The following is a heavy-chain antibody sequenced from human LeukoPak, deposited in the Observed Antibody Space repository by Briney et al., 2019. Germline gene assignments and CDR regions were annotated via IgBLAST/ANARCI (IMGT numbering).Heavy chain of an antibody. CDR2: ISGSGGST. D-gene: IGHD1-14*01. Sequence: GGSLRLSCAASGFTFSSYAMSWVRQAPGKGLEWVSAISGSGGSTYYADSVKGRFTISRDNSKNTLYLQMNSLRAEDMAVYYCAKVPDGREANWFDPWGQGTLVTVSS. CDR3: AKVPDGREANWFDP. CDR1: GFTFSSYA. V-gene: IGHV3-23*01. J-gene: IGHJ5*02.